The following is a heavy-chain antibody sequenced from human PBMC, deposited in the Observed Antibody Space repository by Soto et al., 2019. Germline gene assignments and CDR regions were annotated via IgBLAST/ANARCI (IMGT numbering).Heavy chain of an antibody. Sequence: SETLSLTCAVYGGSFSGYYWSWIRQPPGKGLEWIGEINHSGSTNYNPSLKSRVTISVDMSKNQFSLKLSSVTAADTAVYYCARRIQLWRNYYYYYGMDVWGQGTTVTVSS. CDR3: ARRIQLWRNYYYYYGMDV. J-gene: IGHJ6*02. CDR2: INHSGST. CDR1: GGSFSGYY. D-gene: IGHD5-18*01. V-gene: IGHV4-34*01.